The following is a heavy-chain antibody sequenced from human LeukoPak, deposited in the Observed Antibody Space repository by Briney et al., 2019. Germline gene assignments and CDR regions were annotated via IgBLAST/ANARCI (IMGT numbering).Heavy chain of an antibody. CDR1: GDSITGYS. V-gene: IGHV4-59*01. J-gene: IGHJ5*02. CDR2: IYYNGDT. CDR3: VRGPYGSSISNWFDP. D-gene: IGHD3-10*01. Sequence: SETLSLTCSVSGDSITGYSWSWIRQTPGKGLEWIGYIYYNGDTHYNPSLNSRLSMSVDPPKKQFSLNLRSVTAVDTAVYYCVRGPYGSSISNWFDPWGQGLLVTVSS.